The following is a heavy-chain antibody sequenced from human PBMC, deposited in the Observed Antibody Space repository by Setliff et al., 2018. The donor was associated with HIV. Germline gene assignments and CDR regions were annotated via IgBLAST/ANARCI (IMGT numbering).Heavy chain of an antibody. CDR1: GFTFSSYA. CDR2: ISGSGGST. J-gene: IGHJ4*02. Sequence: GGSLRLSCAASGFTFSSYAMSWVRQAPGKGLEWVSAISGSGGSTYYADSVKGRLTISRDNSKNTLYLQMNSLRAEDTAVYYCARVGLTAGGFAYWGQGTLVTVSS. V-gene: IGHV3-23*01. D-gene: IGHD3-16*01. CDR3: ARVGLTAGGFAY.